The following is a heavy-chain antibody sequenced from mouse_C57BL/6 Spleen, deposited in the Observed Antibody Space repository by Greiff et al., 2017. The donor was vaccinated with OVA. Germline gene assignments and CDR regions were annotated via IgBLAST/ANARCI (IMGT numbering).Heavy chain of an antibody. CDR3: AKHEGYGSSPGYFDV. CDR1: GFSLTSYG. J-gene: IGHJ1*03. V-gene: IGHV2-9*01. CDR2: IWGGGST. D-gene: IGHD1-1*01. Sequence: VKLMESGPGLVAPSQSLSITCTVSGFSLTSYGVDWVRQPPGKGLEWLGVIWGGGSTNYTSALMSRLSISKDNSKSQVFLKMNCLQTDDTAMYYCAKHEGYGSSPGYFDVWGTGTTVTVSS.